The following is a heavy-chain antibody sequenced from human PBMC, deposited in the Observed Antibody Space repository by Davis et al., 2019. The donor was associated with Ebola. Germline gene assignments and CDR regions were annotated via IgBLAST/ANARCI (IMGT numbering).Heavy chain of an antibody. J-gene: IGHJ6*02. Sequence: PSETLSLTCAVYGGSSSGHYWSWIPQPPGKGLEWIGEINHSGSTNYNPFLKSRVTISVDTSKTQFSLKLSSVTAADTAVYYCASGRAAYYYGMDVWGQGTTVTVSS. CDR1: GGSSSGHY. CDR2: INHSGST. D-gene: IGHD2-15*01. V-gene: IGHV4-34*01. CDR3: ASGRAAYYYGMDV.